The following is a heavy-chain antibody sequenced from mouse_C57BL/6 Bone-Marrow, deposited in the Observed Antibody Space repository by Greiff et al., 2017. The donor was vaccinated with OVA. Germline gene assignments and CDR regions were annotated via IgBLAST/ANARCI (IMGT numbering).Heavy chain of an antibody. J-gene: IGHJ3*01. CDR1: GYAFSSYW. V-gene: IGHV1-80*01. D-gene: IGHD2-5*01. Sequence: QVQLQQSGAELVKPGASVKISCKASGYAFSSYWMNWVKQRPGKGLEWIGQIYPGDGDTNYNGKFKGKATLTADKSSSTAYMQLSSLTSEDSAVYFCASDYYSNPDDWFAYWGQGTLVTVSA. CDR3: ASDYYSNPDDWFAY. CDR2: IYPGDGDT.